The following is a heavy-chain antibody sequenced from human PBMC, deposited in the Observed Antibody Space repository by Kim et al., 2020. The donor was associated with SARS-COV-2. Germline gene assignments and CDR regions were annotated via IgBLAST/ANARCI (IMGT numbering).Heavy chain of an antibody. CDR2: TSNDGSEK. D-gene: IGHD3-10*01. J-gene: IGHJ6*02. CDR3: AKGGSGRSCSTMDV. Sequence: GGSLRLSCAASGFTFSTYGMHWVRQAPGKGLEWVAVTSNDGSEKFYADSVKGRFTVSRDNPKNTLNLQLNSLRPEDTAVYYCAKGGSGRSCSTMDVWGQGTTVGVPS. V-gene: IGHV3-30*18. CDR1: GFTFSTYG.